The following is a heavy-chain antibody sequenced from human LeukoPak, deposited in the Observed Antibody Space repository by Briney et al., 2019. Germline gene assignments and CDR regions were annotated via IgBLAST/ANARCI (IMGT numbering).Heavy chain of an antibody. CDR2: FDPEDGET. Sequence: GASVKVSCKVSGYTLTELSMHWVRQAPGKGLEWMGGFDPEDGETIYAQKFQGRVTMTEDTSTDTAYVELSSLRSEDTAVYYCATVPANYYDSSGYSTSLDYWGQGTLVTVSS. CDR1: GYTLTELS. V-gene: IGHV1-24*01. CDR3: ATVPANYYDSSGYSTSLDY. D-gene: IGHD3-22*01. J-gene: IGHJ4*02.